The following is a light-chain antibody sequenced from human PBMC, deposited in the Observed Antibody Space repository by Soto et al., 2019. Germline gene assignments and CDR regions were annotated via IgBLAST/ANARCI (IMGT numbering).Light chain of an antibody. CDR2: DVT. Sequence: QFVLTRPAPLSGSSGQLITISCPGTSGDIGGYKFVSWYQQHSGKAPNLIIYDVTSRPSGISDRFSGSKSGNSASLTISGLQAEDEADYFCSSYTNSGTFYVFGAGTKVTVL. V-gene: IGLV2-14*03. J-gene: IGLJ1*01. CDR3: SSYTNSGTFYV. CDR1: SGDIGGYKF.